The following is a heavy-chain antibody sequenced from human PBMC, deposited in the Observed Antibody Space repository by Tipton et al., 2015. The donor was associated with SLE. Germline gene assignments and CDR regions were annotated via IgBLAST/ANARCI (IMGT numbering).Heavy chain of an antibody. D-gene: IGHD6-6*01. V-gene: IGHV3-33*01. CDR3: ARSPGYSSSYYMDV. CDR2: IWSDGSNK. CDR1: GFTFSSFG. Sequence: SLRLSCAASGFTFSSFGMHWVRQAPGKGLEWVAVIWSDGSNKYYADSVKGRFTISRDNSKNSLYLQVDSLRAEDTAVYYCARSPGYSSSYYMDVWGKGTTVTVSS. J-gene: IGHJ6*03.